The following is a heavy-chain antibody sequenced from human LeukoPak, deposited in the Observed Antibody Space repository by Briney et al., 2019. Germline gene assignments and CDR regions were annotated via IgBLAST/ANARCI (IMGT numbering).Heavy chain of an antibody. D-gene: IGHD3-22*01. CDR1: GYTLTEVS. CDR3: ATDAPYDSSVRVFHAFDI. V-gene: IGHV1-24*01. CDR2: FDPEDGET. Sequence: ASVKVSCKVSGYTLTEVSMHWVRQAPGKGLEWMGGFDPEDGETIYAQKFQGRVTMTEDTSTDTAYMELSSLRSEDTAVYYCATDAPYDSSVRVFHAFDIWGQGTMVTVSS. J-gene: IGHJ3*02.